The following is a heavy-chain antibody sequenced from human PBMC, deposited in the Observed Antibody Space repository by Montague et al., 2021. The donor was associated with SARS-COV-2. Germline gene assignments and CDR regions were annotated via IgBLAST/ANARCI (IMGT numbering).Heavy chain of an antibody. J-gene: IGHJ5*02. V-gene: IGHV4-30-2*01. CDR2: IYHSGST. CDR1: GGSISSGGYS. CDR3: ARGLGTPYYCRGGSSYSSAWFNP. Sequence: TLSLTCAVSGGSISSGGYSWSWLRQPPGKGLKWIGYIYHSGSTYSNPSIKSRVTISIDRSKNQFTLKLSSVTAADTDVYYCARGLGTPYYCRGGSSYSSAWFNPWGQGTLVTVSS. D-gene: IGHD2-15*01.